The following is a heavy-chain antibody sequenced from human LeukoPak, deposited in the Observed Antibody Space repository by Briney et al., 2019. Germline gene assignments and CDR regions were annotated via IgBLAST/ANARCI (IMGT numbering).Heavy chain of an antibody. V-gene: IGHV3-33*01. CDR1: GFTFSSYG. CDR3: ARGSGGYYNWFDP. J-gene: IGHJ5*02. CDR2: TWYDGSNK. Sequence: GRSLRLSCAASGFTFSSYGMHWVRQAPGKGLEWVAVTWYDGSNKYYADSVKGRFTISRDNSKTTLYLQMNSLRAEDTAVYYCARGSGGYYNWFDPWGQGTLVTVSS. D-gene: IGHD3-3*01.